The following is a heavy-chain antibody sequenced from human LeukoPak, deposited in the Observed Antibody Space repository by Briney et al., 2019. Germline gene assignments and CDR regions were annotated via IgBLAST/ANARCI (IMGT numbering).Heavy chain of an antibody. CDR3: ARESWINAAVAGSNQNWFDP. V-gene: IGHV4-59*01. J-gene: IGHJ5*02. CDR1: GGSISSYY. Sequence: PSVALSLTCTVSGGSISSYYWSWIRQPPGKGLEWIGYIYIIGCTNYNPSLKSRVTISVDTSKNQFSLKLSSVTAADTAVYYCARESWINAAVAGSNQNWFDPWGQGTLVTV. CDR2: IYIIGCT. D-gene: IGHD6-19*01.